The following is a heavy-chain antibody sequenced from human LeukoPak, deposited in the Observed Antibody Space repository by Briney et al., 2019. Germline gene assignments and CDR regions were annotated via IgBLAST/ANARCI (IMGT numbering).Heavy chain of an antibody. V-gene: IGHV3-30*01. CDR3: ASPGGYSSSSGAFDI. CDR1: GFTFSSYA. Sequence: GGSLRLSCAASGFTFSSYAMHWVRQAPGKGLEWVAVISYDGSNKYYADSVKGRFTISRDNSKSTLYLQMNSLRAEDTAVYYCASPGGYSSSSGAFDIWGQGTMVTVSS. D-gene: IGHD6-6*01. CDR2: ISYDGSNK. J-gene: IGHJ3*02.